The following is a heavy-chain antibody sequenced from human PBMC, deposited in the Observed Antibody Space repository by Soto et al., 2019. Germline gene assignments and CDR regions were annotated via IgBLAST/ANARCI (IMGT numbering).Heavy chain of an antibody. D-gene: IGHD6-6*01. CDR3: AVTSIAARPFGWFDI. J-gene: IGHJ3*02. Sequence: ASVKVSCKASGYTFTSYAMHWVRQAPGQRLEWMGWINAGNGNTKYSQKFQSRVTITRDTSASTAYMELSSLRSEDTAVYYCAVTSIAARPFGWFDIWGQGTMVTVSS. CDR1: GYTFTSYA. CDR2: INAGNGNT. V-gene: IGHV1-3*01.